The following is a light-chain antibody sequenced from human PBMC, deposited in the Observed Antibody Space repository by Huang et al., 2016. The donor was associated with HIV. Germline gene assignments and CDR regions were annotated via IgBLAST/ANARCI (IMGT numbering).Light chain of an antibody. CDR2: GAS. V-gene: IGKV3-20*01. J-gene: IGKJ4*01. CDR3: QQYGSPPLT. CDR1: QSITNTY. Sequence: EIVLTQSPGTLSLSPGERATLSCRASQSITNTYLAWYQQIPGQAPRLLIYGASDRATGIPDRFSGSGSGTDFTLTISRLEPEEFAIYYCQQYGSPPLTFGGGTKVEIK.